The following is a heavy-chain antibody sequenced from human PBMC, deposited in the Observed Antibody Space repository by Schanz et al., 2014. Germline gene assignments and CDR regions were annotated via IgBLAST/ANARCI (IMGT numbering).Heavy chain of an antibody. CDR2: ITYNGGTI. V-gene: IGHV3-48*01. CDR3: ARDRRNADLDY. Sequence: EVQLVESGGGLIQPGGSLRLSCAASGFGFSSYSMNWVRQAPGKGLEWVSYITYNGGTIYYADSVKGRFTISRDNAKNSLYLEMNSQRAEDTALYYCARDRRNADLDYWGQGTLVTVSS. D-gene: IGHD1-1*01. CDR1: GFGFSSYS. J-gene: IGHJ4*02.